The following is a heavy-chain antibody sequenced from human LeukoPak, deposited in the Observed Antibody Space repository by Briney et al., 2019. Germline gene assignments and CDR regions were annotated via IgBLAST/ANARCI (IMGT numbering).Heavy chain of an antibody. CDR3: ARRVRSADYRLDY. CDR1: GGSFTIYS. CDR2: ISHSGNT. Sequence: PSETLSLTCAVYGGSFTIYSWTWVPQPPGKSLEWVGEISHSGNTKYNPYLTGRVTVSLDASKRQFYLKLNSVTAADTAVYYCARRVRSADYRLDYWGQGTLVTVSS. V-gene: IGHV4-34*01. D-gene: IGHD4-11*01. J-gene: IGHJ4*02.